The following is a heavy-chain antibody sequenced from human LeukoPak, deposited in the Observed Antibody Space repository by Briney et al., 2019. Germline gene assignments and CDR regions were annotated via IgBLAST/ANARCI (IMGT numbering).Heavy chain of an antibody. CDR2: VSYSGAA. CDR1: RGSVKTYS. D-gene: IGHD6-6*01. CDR3: ARGGYSSSSGDAFDI. J-gene: IGHJ3*02. V-gene: IGHV4-59*08. Sequence: SETLSLTCTVSRGSVKTYSWSWVRQPPGKGLEWIGYVSYSGAANYNPSLKSRVTISVDTSKNQFSLKLSSVTAADTAVYYCARGGYSSSSGDAFDIWGQGTMVTVSS.